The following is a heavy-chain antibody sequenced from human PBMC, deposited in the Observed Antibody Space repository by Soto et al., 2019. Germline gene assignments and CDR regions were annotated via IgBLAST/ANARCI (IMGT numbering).Heavy chain of an antibody. CDR3: ARVSGSYYYAMDV. V-gene: IGHV4-4*02. J-gene: IGHJ6*02. D-gene: IGHD1-26*01. CDR1: GGSISSSNW. Sequence: SETLSLTCAVSGGSISSSNWWSWVRQPPGKGLEWIGEIYHSGSTNYNPSLKSRVTISVDKSKNQFSLKLSSVTAADTAVYYCARVSGSYYYAMDVWGQGTTVTVAS. CDR2: IYHSGST.